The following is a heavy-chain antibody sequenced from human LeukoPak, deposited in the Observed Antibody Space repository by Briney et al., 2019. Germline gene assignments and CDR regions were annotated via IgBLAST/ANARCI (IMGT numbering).Heavy chain of an antibody. CDR1: GRSFGNYC. CDR3: ARHAGWGKELDY. Sequence: SETLSLTCAVYGRSFGNYCWSWIRQPPGKGLEWIGEITHRGSAKYNPSLKSRVTISVDTSKNQFSLKLSSVTAADTAVYYCARHAGWGKELDYWGQGTLVTVSS. CDR2: ITHRGSA. V-gene: IGHV4-34*01. D-gene: IGHD3-16*01. J-gene: IGHJ4*02.